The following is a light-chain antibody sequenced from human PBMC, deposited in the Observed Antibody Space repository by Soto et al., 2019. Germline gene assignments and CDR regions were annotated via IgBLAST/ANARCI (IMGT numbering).Light chain of an antibody. V-gene: IGKV1-39*01. CDR3: QRSYYSWT. Sequence: DIQVTQSPSSLSASVGDRVTISCRASQSISSYFNWYQQKPGKVPKLLIYATSSLQSGVPSRFSGSGSGTDFTLTISNLQPEDSATYYCQRSYYSWTFXQGTKVDIK. CDR2: ATS. J-gene: IGKJ1*01. CDR1: QSISSY.